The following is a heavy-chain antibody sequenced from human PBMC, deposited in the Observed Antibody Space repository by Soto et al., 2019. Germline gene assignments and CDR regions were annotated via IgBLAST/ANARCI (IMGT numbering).Heavy chain of an antibody. CDR2: ISSSGETI. V-gene: IGHV3-11*01. Sequence: GGSLRLSCVASGFTFSDYFMSWIRQAPGKGLEWLAYISSSGETIYYADSVKGRFTISRDNAKNSLYVQMNSLRDEDTAVYYCARGVGSGTYYNQYNWFDPWGQGTLVTVSS. D-gene: IGHD3-10*01. CDR3: ARGVGSGTYYNQYNWFDP. CDR1: GFTFSDYF. J-gene: IGHJ5*02.